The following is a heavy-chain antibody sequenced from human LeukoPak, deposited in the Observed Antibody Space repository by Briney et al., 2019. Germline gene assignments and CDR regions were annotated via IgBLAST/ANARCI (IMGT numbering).Heavy chain of an antibody. D-gene: IGHD1-26*01. CDR1: GGTFSSYA. CDR2: IIPIFGTA. Sequence: SVKVSCKASGGTFSSYAISWVRQAPGQGLEWVGGIIPIFGTANYAQKFQGRVTITADESTSTAYMELSSLRSEDTAVYYCAREEDMMGALDYWGQGTLVTVSS. CDR3: AREEDMMGALDY. V-gene: IGHV1-69*13. J-gene: IGHJ4*02.